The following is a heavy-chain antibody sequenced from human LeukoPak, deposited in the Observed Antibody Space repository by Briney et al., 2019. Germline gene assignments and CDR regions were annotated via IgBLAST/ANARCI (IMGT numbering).Heavy chain of an antibody. V-gene: IGHV4-34*01. CDR3: ASQDAFDI. CDR2: INHSGST. J-gene: IGHJ3*02. Sequence: SETLSLTCAVYGGSFSGYYWSWIRQPPGKGLEWIGEINHSGSTNYNPSLKSRVTISVDTSKNQFSLKLSSVTAADTAVYYCASQDAFDIWGQGTMVTVSS. CDR1: GGSFSGYY.